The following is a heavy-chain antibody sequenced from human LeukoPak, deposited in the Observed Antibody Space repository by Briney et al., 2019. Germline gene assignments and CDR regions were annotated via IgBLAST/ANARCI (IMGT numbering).Heavy chain of an antibody. Sequence: GASVTVSCKSSGYTFTSYYIHWVRQAPAQGLEWMGWISPHTGGTNFAQKFQGRVTMTRDTSISTAYMELNSLRADDTAVYYCARDRGISGRPNAFDIWGQGTMVAASS. D-gene: IGHD6-6*01. CDR2: ISPHTGGT. V-gene: IGHV1-2*02. J-gene: IGHJ3*02. CDR3: ARDRGISGRPNAFDI. CDR1: GYTFTSYY.